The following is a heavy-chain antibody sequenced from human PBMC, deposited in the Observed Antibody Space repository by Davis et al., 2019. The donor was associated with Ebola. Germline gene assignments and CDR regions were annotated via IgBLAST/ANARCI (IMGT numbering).Heavy chain of an antibody. CDR3: ARDRSSSFGMDV. J-gene: IGHJ6*02. V-gene: IGHV3-23*01. D-gene: IGHD6-6*01. CDR1: GFTFSSYW. CDR2: ISGSGGST. Sequence: PGGSLRLSCAASGFTFSSYWMSWVRQAPGKGLEWVSAISGSGGSTYYGDSVKGRFTISRDNAKNSLYLQMNSLRAEDTAVYYCARDRSSSFGMDVWGQWTTVTVSS.